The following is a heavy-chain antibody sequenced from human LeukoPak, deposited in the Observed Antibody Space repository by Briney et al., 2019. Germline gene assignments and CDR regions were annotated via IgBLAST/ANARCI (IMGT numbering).Heavy chain of an antibody. CDR1: GFTLSTYS. CDR3: ARHLVEGLLDF. J-gene: IGHJ3*01. V-gene: IGHV3-21*01. D-gene: IGHD5-24*01. Sequence: PGGSLRLSRTVSGFTLSTYSVNWVRQAPGKGLEWVSSVNSSSTYIYYADSVKGRFTISRDNAKNSLYLQMNGLRVEDTAVYYCARHLVEGLLDFWGQGTMVTVSS. CDR2: VNSSSTYI.